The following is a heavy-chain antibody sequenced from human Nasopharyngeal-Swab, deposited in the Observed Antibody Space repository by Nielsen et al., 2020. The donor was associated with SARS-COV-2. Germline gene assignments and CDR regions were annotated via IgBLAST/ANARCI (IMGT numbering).Heavy chain of an antibody. V-gene: IGHV4-39*01. CDR1: GGSISSGGYY. D-gene: IGHD2-15*01. Sequence: GSLRLSCTVSGGSISSGGYYWGWIRQPPGKGLEWIGSIYYSGSTYYNPSLKSRVTISVDTSKNQFSLKLSSVTAADTAVYYCARHLRDGVVVAAPYYFDYWGQGTLVTVSS. CDR3: ARHLRDGVVVAAPYYFDY. J-gene: IGHJ4*02. CDR2: IYYSGST.